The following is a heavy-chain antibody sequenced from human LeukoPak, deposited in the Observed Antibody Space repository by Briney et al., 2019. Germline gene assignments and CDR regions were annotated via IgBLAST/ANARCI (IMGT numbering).Heavy chain of an antibody. CDR2: INPEGTTT. J-gene: IGHJ4*02. CDR3: VRGLLGDHDY. CDR1: GYTFSSQW. D-gene: IGHD1-26*01. V-gene: IGHV3-74*03. Sequence: PGGSLRLSCAASGYTFSSQWMHWVRQAPGKGLMWVSRINPEGTTTTYADSVKGRFTISRDNAKNTVYLQMNSLRSEDTAVYYCVRGLLGDHDYWGQGTLVTVSS.